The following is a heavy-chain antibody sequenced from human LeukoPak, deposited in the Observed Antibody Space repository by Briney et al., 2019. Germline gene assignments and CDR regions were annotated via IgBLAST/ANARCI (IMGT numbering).Heavy chain of an antibody. CDR3: TRRALGYCSGDSCPGGYPDY. CDR2: IRTKAYGGTP. Sequence: GGSLRLSCTASGFTFGDYGMTWFRQAPGKGLEWVGFIRTKAYGGTPEYAASVKGRFTISRDDSKSIAHLQMESLKIEDTAVYYCTRRALGYCSGDSCPGGYPDYWGQGTLVTVSS. V-gene: IGHV3-49*03. CDR1: GFTFGDYG. D-gene: IGHD2-15*01. J-gene: IGHJ4*02.